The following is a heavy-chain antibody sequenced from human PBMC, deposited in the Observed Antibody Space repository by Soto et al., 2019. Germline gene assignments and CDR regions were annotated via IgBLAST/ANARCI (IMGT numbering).Heavy chain of an antibody. CDR2: IYYSGST. CDR3: ARHGMDYYDSSGYYYSPYYFDY. J-gene: IGHJ4*02. V-gene: IGHV4-31*03. CDR1: GDSISSGGYY. D-gene: IGHD3-22*01. Sequence: SETLSLTCTVSGDSISSGGYYWSWIRQHPGKGLEWIGYIYYSGSTYYNPSLKSRVIISVDTSKNQFSLKLSSVTAADTAVYYCARHGMDYYDSSGYYYSPYYFDYWGQGTLVTVSS.